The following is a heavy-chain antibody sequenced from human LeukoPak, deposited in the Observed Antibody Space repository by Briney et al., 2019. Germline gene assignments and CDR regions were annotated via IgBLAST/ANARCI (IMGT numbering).Heavy chain of an antibody. CDR3: ARVGAHYYYYYMDV. CDR1: GDSLSGYY. J-gene: IGHJ6*03. D-gene: IGHD3-16*01. Sequence: PSETLSLTCAVYGDSLSGYYWTWLRQSPGKGLEWIGEINQSGTTNYNPSLKSRVTISVDTSKNQFSLKLTSVSAADAAVYYCARVGAHYYYYYMDVWGKGTTVTVSS. CDR2: INQSGTT. V-gene: IGHV4-34*01.